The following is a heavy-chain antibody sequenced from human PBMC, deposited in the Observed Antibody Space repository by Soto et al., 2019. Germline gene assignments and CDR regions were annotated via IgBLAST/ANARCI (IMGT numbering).Heavy chain of an antibody. V-gene: IGHV2-5*02. CDR3: AHSRCGGDCLQSYSSHYYYGMYV. CDR1: GFSLNTGGLG. D-gene: IGHD2-21*02. Sequence: QITLKESGPPLVKPTQTLTLTCTFSGFSLNTGGLGVGWIRQPPGKALEWLALIYWDDDKRYSPSLQSRLTIPKDPSNNQVVLPMTIMDPVHTATYYSAHSRCGGDCLQSYSSHYYYGMYVWGPGTPVTLSS. J-gene: IGHJ6*02. CDR2: IYWDDDK.